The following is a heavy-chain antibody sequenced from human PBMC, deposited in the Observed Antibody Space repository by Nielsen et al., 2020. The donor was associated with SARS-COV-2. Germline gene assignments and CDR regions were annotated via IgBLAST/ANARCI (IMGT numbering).Heavy chain of an antibody. J-gene: IGHJ4*02. CDR3: AKDETTSGVNFFHY. V-gene: IGHV3-23*01. Sequence: GGSLRLSCAASGFTLSKYAMSWVRQSPGKGLEWVSGIFSNGAAAWYAESVKGRFTISRDNSKNTLYLQLNSLRAEDTAIYYCAKDETTSGVNFFHYWGQGALVTVSS. CDR1: GFTLSKYA. CDR2: IFSNGAAA. D-gene: IGHD7-27*01.